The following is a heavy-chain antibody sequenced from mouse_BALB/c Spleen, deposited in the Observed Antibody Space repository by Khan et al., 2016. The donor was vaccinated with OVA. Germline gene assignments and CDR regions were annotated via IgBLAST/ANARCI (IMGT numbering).Heavy chain of an antibody. CDR1: GYTFSDYN. CDR2: ITPNNGGT. D-gene: IGHD2-2*01. Sequence: VRLQQSGPELVKPGASVKIPCKASGYTFSDYNMDWVKQSHGERLEWIGHITPNNGGTVYNQKFKGKATLTVDKSSSTAYMDLRSLTSEDTAVYYCARSGYGSLAYWGQGTLVTVAA. V-gene: IGHV1-18*01. J-gene: IGHJ3*01. CDR3: ARSGYGSLAY.